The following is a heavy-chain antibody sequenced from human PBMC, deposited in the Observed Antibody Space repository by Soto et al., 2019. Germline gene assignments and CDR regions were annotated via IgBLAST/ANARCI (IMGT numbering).Heavy chain of an antibody. V-gene: IGHV4-59*01. CDR1: GGSISSYY. J-gene: IGHJ4*02. CDR2: IYYSGST. Sequence: SETLSLTCTVSGGSISSYYWSWIRQPPGKGLEWIGYIYYSGSTNYNPSLKSRVTISVDTSKNQFSLKLSSVTAADTAVYYCARDDGDYVIYWGQGTLVTVSS. D-gene: IGHD4-17*01. CDR3: ARDDGDYVIY.